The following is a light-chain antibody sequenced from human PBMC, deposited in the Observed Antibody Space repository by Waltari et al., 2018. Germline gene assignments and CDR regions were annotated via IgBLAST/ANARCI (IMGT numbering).Light chain of an antibody. CDR3: QKYVNLPAT. J-gene: IGKJ1*01. V-gene: IGKV3-20*01. Sequence: EIVLTQSPGSLSLSPGERATLSCKASQSVAKYLAWYQQKPGQAPRLLLYHASIRATGIPDRLSGSGYGTDFSLTISRLEPEDFAVYFCQKYVNLPATFGQGTTVEV. CDR2: HAS. CDR1: QSVAKY.